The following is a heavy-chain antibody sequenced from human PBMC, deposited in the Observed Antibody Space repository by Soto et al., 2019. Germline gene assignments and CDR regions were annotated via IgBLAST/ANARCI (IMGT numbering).Heavy chain of an antibody. CDR2: IYPGDSDT. Sequence: PGESLKISCKGSGYIFTSYWTGWVRQMPGKGLEWMGIIYPGDSDTRYSPSFQGQVTISADKSISTAYLQWSSLKASDTAMYYCAIGYCSGGSCYSVGYFDYWGQGTLVTVSS. J-gene: IGHJ4*02. D-gene: IGHD2-15*01. CDR3: AIGYCSGGSCYSVGYFDY. CDR1: GYIFTSYW. V-gene: IGHV5-51*01.